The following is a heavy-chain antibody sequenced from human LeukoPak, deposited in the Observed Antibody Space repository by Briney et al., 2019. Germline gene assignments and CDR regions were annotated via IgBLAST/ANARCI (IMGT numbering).Heavy chain of an antibody. CDR3: ARIVATIGTPFYFDY. CDR2: IYHGGST. Sequence: PSETLSLTCAVSGGSISSGGYSWSWIRQPPGKGLEWIGYIYHGGSTYYNPSPKSRVTISVDRSKNQFSLKLSSVTAADTAVYYCARIVATIGTPFYFDYWGQGTLVTVSS. V-gene: IGHV4-30-2*01. CDR1: GGSISSGGYS. D-gene: IGHD5-12*01. J-gene: IGHJ4*02.